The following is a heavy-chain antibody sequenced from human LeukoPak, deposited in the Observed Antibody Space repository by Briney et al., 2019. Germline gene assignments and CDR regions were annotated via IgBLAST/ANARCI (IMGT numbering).Heavy chain of an antibody. D-gene: IGHD3-22*01. J-gene: IGHJ4*02. CDR1: GGSISSSSYY. V-gene: IGHV4-39*01. CDR2: IYYSGST. Sequence: SETLSLTCTVSGGSISSSSYYWGWIRQPPGEGLEWIGSIYYSGSTYYTPSLKSRVTISVDTSKYQFSLKLSSVTAADTAVYYCARYDSSGYYYGGCFDYWGQGTLVTVSS. CDR3: ARYDSSGYYYGGCFDY.